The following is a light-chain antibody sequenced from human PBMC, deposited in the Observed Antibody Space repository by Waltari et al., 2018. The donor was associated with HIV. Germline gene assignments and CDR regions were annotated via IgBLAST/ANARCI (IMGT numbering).Light chain of an antibody. CDR3: QVWDSSSNHAV. CDR2: DDT. V-gene: IGLV3-21*02. J-gene: IGLJ3*02. CDR1: NLGRNS. Sequence: SYVLTQPPSVSVAPGQTARITCGGNNLGRNSVHYYQQKPGQAPVLVVYDDTDRPSGIPERFSGSNSGNTATLTISRVEAGDEADYYCQVWDSSSNHAVFGGGTKLTVL.